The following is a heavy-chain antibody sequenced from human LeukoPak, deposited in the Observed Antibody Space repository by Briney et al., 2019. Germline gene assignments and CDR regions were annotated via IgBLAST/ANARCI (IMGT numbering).Heavy chain of an antibody. D-gene: IGHD1-26*01. CDR3: AKGGKWDVTPFDY. CDR2: ISGGGGST. Sequence: GGSLRLSCAASGFTFTSYSMNWVRQAPGQGLEWVSPISGGGGSTYYADSVKGRFTIFRDNSKNTLYLQVNSLRAEDTAVYYCAKGGKWDVTPFDYWGQGTLVTVSS. CDR1: GFTFTSYS. J-gene: IGHJ4*02. V-gene: IGHV3-23*01.